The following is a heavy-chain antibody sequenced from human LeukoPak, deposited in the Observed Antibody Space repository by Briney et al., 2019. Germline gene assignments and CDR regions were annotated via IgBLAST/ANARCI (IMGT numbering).Heavy chain of an antibody. V-gene: IGHV4-39*01. CDR1: GGSISSSSYY. CDR3: ARHYYDSSGYYYGFYYYYMDV. J-gene: IGHJ6*03. D-gene: IGHD3-22*01. Sequence: PSETLSLTCTVSGGSISSSSYYWAWIRQPPGKGLEWIGSIYYSGSTYYNPSLKSRVTISVDTSKNQFSLKLSSVTAADTAVYYCARHYYDSSGYYYGFYYYYMDVWGKGTTVTISS. CDR2: IYYSGST.